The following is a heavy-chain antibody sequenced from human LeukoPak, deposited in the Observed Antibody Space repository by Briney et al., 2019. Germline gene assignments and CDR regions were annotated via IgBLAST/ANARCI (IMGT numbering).Heavy chain of an antibody. J-gene: IGHJ4*02. CDR1: GASITGHY. Sequence: SETLSLTCTVSGASITGHYWSWIRQPPGKGLEWIGFIYYSGTTNYNPSLKSRVTISVDTSKNQFSLTLSSVAAADTAVYYCARHLGGGIYFDYWGQGTLVTVSS. CDR2: IYYSGTT. V-gene: IGHV4-59*08. CDR3: ARHLGGGIYFDY. D-gene: IGHD3-16*01.